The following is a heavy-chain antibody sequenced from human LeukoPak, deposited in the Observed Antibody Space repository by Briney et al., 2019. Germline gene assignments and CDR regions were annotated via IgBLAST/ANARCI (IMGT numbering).Heavy chain of an antibody. CDR3: ARDIVYLIDEDYG. CDR2: IHTSGSA. D-gene: IGHD4-17*01. J-gene: IGHJ4*02. Sequence: SETLSLTCTVSGGSMSNYYWSWIQQPPGKGLEWIGRIHTSGSADYSPSLQSRVTISVDMSKKEFSLKLTSVTAADTAVYYCARDIVYLIDEDYGWGQGILVTVSS. CDR1: GGSMSNYY. V-gene: IGHV4-4*07.